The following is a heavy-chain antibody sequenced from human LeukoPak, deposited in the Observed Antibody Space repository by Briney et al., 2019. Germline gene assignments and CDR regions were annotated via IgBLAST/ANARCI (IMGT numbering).Heavy chain of an antibody. V-gene: IGHV1-18*01. CDR1: GYSFTNYG. Sequence: GASVKVSCKASGYSFTNYGISWVRQAPGQGLEWMGWISAYNGYTHFAQKFQGRVTITADKSTSTAYMELSSLRSEDTAVYYCAYVDTAMGDAFDIWGQGTMVTVSS. CDR2: ISAYNGYT. D-gene: IGHD5-18*01. CDR3: AYVDTAMGDAFDI. J-gene: IGHJ3*02.